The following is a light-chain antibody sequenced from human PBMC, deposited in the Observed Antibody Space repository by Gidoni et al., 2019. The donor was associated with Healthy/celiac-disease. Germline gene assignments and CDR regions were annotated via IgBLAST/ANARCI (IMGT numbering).Light chain of an antibody. CDR3: QAWDSSTVV. Sequence: SYELTQPPSVSVSPGQPAIITCSGDKLGDKYACWYQQKPGQSPVLVIYQDSKRPSGIPERFSGSNAWNTATLTISGTQAMDEADYYCQAWDSSTVVFGGGTKLTVL. CDR2: QDS. V-gene: IGLV3-1*01. CDR1: KLGDKY. J-gene: IGLJ2*01.